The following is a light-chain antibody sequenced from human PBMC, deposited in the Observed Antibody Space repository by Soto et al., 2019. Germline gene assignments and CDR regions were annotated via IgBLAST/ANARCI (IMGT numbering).Light chain of an antibody. CDR3: QTWGTGLRL. CDR1: SGHSSYA. V-gene: IGLV4-69*01. CDR2: LNSDGSH. Sequence: QPVLTQSPSASASLGASVKLTCTLSSGHSSYAIAWHQQQPEKGPRFLMKLNSDGSHTKGDGIPDRFSGSSSGAERYLTISSLQSDDEADYYCQTWGTGLRLFGGGTKVTVL. J-gene: IGLJ3*02.